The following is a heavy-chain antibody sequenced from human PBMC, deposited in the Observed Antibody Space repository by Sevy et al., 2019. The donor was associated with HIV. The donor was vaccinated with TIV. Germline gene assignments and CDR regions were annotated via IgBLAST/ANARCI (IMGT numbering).Heavy chain of an antibody. CDR2: IYYSGST. V-gene: IGHV4-31*03. Sequence: SETLSLTCTVSGGSISSGGYYWSWIRQHPGKGLEWIGYIYYSGSTYYNPSLKSRVTISVDTSKNQFSLKLSSVTAADTAVYYCARDRIVGATSHWFDPWGRGTLVTVSS. CDR1: GGSISSGGYY. J-gene: IGHJ5*02. D-gene: IGHD1-26*01. CDR3: ARDRIVGATSHWFDP.